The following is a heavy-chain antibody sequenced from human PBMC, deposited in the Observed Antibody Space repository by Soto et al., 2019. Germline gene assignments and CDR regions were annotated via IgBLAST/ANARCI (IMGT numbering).Heavy chain of an antibody. CDR1: VFTFSDYY. V-gene: IGHV3-11*01. CDR2: ISSSGSAI. D-gene: IGHD3-22*01. CDR3: ARDTAGYYDSSEAFDI. Sequence: GGSLRLSCAASVFTFSDYYMSWIRQAPGEGLEWVSYISSSGSAIYYADSVKGRFTISRDNAKNSLYLQMNSLRAEDTAVYYCARDTAGYYDSSEAFDIWGQGTMVT. J-gene: IGHJ3*02.